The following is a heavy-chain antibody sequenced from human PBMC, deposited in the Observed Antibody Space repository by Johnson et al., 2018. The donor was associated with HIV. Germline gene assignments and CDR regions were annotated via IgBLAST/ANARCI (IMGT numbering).Heavy chain of an antibody. CDR1: GFTFSSYW. V-gene: IGHV3-7*01. D-gene: IGHD6-13*01. CDR2: IKQDGSEK. CDR3: ARERRGYSSSGDVFDI. J-gene: IGHJ3*02. Sequence: MQLVESGGGLVQPGGSLRLSCAASGFTFSSYWMSWVRQAPGKGLEWVANIKQDGSEKYYVDSVKGRFTISRDNAKNTLYLQMSSLRAEDTAVYYCARERRGYSSSGDVFDIWGQGTMVTVSS.